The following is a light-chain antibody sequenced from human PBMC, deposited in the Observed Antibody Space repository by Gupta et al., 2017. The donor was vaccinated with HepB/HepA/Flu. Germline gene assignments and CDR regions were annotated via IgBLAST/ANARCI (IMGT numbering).Light chain of an antibody. Sequence: QSALTQPRSVSGSPGQSVTISCTGTSSDVGGYKYVSWYQQRPGKAPKVMIYEVSKWPSGVPARFSGSKSGNTASLTISGLQADDEADYYCCSYAGSNTCVFGGGTKLTVL. CDR2: EVS. V-gene: IGLV2-11*01. J-gene: IGLJ3*02. CDR3: CSYAGSNTCV. CDR1: SSDVGGYKY.